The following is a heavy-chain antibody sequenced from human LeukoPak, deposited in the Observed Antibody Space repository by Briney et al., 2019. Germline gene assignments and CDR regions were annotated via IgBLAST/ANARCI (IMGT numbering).Heavy chain of an antibody. V-gene: IGHV3-48*01. CDR2: ISSSSSTT. D-gene: IGHD2/OR15-2a*01. J-gene: IGHJ6*02. CDR1: GFTFSSYS. CDR3: ARDDGSSYYYYGMDV. Sequence: GGSLRLSCAASGFTFSSYSMNWVRQAPGKGLEWVSYISSSSSTTYYADSVKGRFTISRDNAKNSLYLQMNSLRAEDTAVYYCARDDGSSYYYYGMDVWGQGTTVTVSS.